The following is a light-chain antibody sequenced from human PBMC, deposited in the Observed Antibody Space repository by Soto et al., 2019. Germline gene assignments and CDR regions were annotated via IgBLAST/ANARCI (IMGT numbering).Light chain of an antibody. CDR3: QQFYSWPET. CDR2: GTS. Sequence: ETVTTQSPGTLYASPGQRVTTCYRASQSVGSNLAWYQQKPGQAPRLLIYGTSTRATGIPARFSGSRSGTEFTLTISSLQSEDFAVYYCQQFYSWPETFGQGTKVDI. CDR1: QSVGSN. V-gene: IGKV3-15*01. J-gene: IGKJ1*01.